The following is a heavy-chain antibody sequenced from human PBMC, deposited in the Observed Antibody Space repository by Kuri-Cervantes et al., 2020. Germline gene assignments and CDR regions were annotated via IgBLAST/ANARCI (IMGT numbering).Heavy chain of an antibody. CDR3: ARDETTVETLSYCSSNSCYNWFDP. CDR2: INHSWST. V-gene: IGHV4-34*01. D-gene: IGHD2-2*01. Sequence: SETLSLTCAVYGGSFSGYYWSWSRQPPGKGLEWIGEINHSWSTYYNPSLNSRVTISVDTSKNQFSLKLSSVTAADTAVYYCARDETTVETLSYCSSNSCYNWFDPWGQGTLVTVSS. J-gene: IGHJ5*02. CDR1: GGSFSGYY.